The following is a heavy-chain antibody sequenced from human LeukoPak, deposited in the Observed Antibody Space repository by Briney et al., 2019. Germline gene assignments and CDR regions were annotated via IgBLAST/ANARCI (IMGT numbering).Heavy chain of an antibody. J-gene: IGHJ3*02. CDR1: GGSISSYY. CDR2: IYYSGSV. Sequence: PSETLSLTCTVSGGSISSYYWSWIRQPPGKGLEWIGYIYYSGSVDYNPSLQSRVTISIDTSKNQFSLKLTSMTAADTAVYFCARHSGDPGGAFDIWGQGTMVTIS. CDR3: ARHSGDPGGAFDI. V-gene: IGHV4-59*12. D-gene: IGHD4-17*01.